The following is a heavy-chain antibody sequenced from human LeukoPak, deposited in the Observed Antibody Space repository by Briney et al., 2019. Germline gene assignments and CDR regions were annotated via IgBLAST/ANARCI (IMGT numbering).Heavy chain of an antibody. J-gene: IGHJ3*02. CDR3: AKSDRLGRAYAFDI. Sequence: PGGSLRLSCAASGFTFSSYSMNWVRQAPGKGLEWVSYISSSSSTIYYADSVKGRFTISRDNAKNSLYLQMNSLRAEDTALYYCAKSDRLGRAYAFDIWGQGTMVTVSS. CDR1: GFTFSSYS. V-gene: IGHV3-48*04. CDR2: ISSSSSTI. D-gene: IGHD3-10*01.